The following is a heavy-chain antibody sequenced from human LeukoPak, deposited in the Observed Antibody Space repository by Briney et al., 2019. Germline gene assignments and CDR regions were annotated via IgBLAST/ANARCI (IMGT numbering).Heavy chain of an antibody. J-gene: IGHJ2*01. CDR3: AREGMDSGNSRWYFDL. D-gene: IGHD1-26*01. V-gene: IGHV3-48*03. CDR2: IDRSARTI. Sequence: GRSLTLSCAASGLRFRSYEMNWVRHAPQEGLEWVAYIDRSARTIYYADSVKGRVPISRDDAKSSLYLQMNSLRAEDTAVYYCAREGMDSGNSRWYFDLWGRGTLVTVSS. CDR1: GLRFRSYE.